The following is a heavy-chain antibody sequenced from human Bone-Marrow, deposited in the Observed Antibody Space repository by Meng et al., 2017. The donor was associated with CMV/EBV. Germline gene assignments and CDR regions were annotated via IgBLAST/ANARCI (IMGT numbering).Heavy chain of an antibody. CDR3: ARFNIIVVPPAAFDI. D-gene: IGHD2-2*01. J-gene: IGHJ3*02. CDR2: INPYSGGT. CDR1: GYTFTGYY. Sequence: ASVKVSCKASGYTFTGYYIHWVRQAPGQGLEWMGWINPYSGGTNYPQKFQGRVTMTRDTSISTAYMDLSRPRSDDTAVYYCARFNIIVVPPAAFDIWGQGTMVNV. V-gene: IGHV1-2*02.